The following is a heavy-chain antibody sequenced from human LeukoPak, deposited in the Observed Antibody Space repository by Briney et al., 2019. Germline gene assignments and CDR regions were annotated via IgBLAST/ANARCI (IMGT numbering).Heavy chain of an antibody. J-gene: IGHJ4*02. CDR3: ARDSGFSGTQRGEY. V-gene: IGHV3-30*01. CDR2: ISHEGRRK. D-gene: IGHD3/OR15-3a*01. CDR1: GFTFKNYA. Sequence: GGSLRLSCAASGFTFKNYAMHWVRQAPGKGLEWVARISHEGRRKNYADAVKGRVTISRDNSKHTLYLQMNSLSAEDTAVSYCARDSGFSGTQRGEYWGQGTLVTVSS.